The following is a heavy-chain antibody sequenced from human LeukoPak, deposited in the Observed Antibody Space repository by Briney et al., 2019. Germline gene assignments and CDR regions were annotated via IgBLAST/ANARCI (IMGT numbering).Heavy chain of an antibody. CDR1: GYSISSGYY. V-gene: IGHV4-38-2*02. D-gene: IGHD6-13*01. CDR3: ARGAAGPDMDV. Sequence: SETLSLTCTVSGYSISSGYYWGWIRQPPGKGLEWIGSIYHSGSTYYNPSLKSRVTISVDTSKNQFSLKLSSVTAADTAVYYCARGAAGPDMDVWGKGTTVTISS. CDR2: IYHSGST. J-gene: IGHJ6*03.